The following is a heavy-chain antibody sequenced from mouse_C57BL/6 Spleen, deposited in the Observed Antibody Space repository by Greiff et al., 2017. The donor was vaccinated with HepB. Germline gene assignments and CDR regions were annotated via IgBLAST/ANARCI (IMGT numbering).Heavy chain of an antibody. J-gene: IGHJ1*03. V-gene: IGHV1-52*01. Sequence: QVQLQQPGAELVRPGSSVKLSCKASGYTFTSYWMHWVKQRPIQGLEWIGNIDPSDSETHYNQKFKDKATLTVDKSSSTAYMQLSSLTSEDSAVYYCATGYGNSRYFDVWGTGTTVTVSS. CDR1: GYTFTSYW. CDR2: IDPSDSET. CDR3: ATGYGNSRYFDV. D-gene: IGHD2-1*01.